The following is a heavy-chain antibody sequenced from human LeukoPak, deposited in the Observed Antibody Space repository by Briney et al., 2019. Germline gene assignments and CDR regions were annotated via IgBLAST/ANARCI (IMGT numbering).Heavy chain of an antibody. CDR1: GFTFSSYS. CDR2: ISSSSSYI. Sequence: SGGSLRLSCAASGFTFSSYSMNWVRQAPGKGLEWVSSISSSSSYIYYADSVKGRFTISRDNAKNSLYLQMNSLRAEDTAVYYCARVFGNLRGGAFDIWGQGTMVTVSS. D-gene: IGHD1-14*01. CDR3: ARVFGNLRGGAFDI. J-gene: IGHJ3*02. V-gene: IGHV3-21*01.